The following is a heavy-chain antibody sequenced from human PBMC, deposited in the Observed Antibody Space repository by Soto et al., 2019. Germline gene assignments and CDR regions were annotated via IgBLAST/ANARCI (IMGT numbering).Heavy chain of an antibody. D-gene: IGHD2-15*01. J-gene: IGHJ4*02. V-gene: IGHV3-30*18. Sequence: QVQLVESGGGVVQPGRSLRLSCAASGFTFSSYGMHWVRQAPGKGLEWVAVISYDGSNKYYTDSVKGRFTISRDNSKNTLYLQMNSLRAEDTAVYYCAKDREPYCSGGSCYSGDYWGQGTLVTVSS. CDR3: AKDREPYCSGGSCYSGDY. CDR2: ISYDGSNK. CDR1: GFTFSSYG.